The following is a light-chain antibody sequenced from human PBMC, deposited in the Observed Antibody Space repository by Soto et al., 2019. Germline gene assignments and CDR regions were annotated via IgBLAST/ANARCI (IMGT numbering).Light chain of an antibody. CDR2: AAS. V-gene: IGKV1-5*01. CDR3: QQVNNYPLT. Sequence: DIQMTQSPSTLSASVGDRVTITCRASQSISSWLAWYQQKPGKAPKLLIYAASTLQSGVPSRFSGSESGTDFTLTISSLQPEDFGTYYCQQVNNYPLTFGGGTKVDIK. CDR1: QSISSW. J-gene: IGKJ4*01.